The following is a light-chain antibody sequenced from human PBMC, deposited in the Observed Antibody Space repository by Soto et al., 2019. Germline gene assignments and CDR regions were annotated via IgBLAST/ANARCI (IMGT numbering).Light chain of an antibody. CDR1: QDINSY. V-gene: IGKV1D-16*01. CDR3: QQYNIYPLT. Sequence: DVQMTQSPSSLSASVGDRVTITCRASQDINSYLAWYQQKPGNAPKSLIYAASSVQTGVPSRFSGRESGTDFTLTINILQPEDSATYYCQQYNIYPLTFGGGTKVEIK. J-gene: IGKJ4*01. CDR2: AAS.